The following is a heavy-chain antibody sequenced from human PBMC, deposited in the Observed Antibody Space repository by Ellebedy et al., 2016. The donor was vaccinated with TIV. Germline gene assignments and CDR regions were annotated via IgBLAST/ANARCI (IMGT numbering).Heavy chain of an antibody. Sequence: PGGSLRLSCVASGFNFGIYNMNWVRQAPGKGLELVSSINSNNGNIYYTDSVKGRFTISRDNGKNSLSLQMNSLRAEDTAVYYCVRETVTPTLWGQGTLVTVSS. J-gene: IGHJ4*02. CDR3: VRETVTPTL. CDR1: GFNFGIYN. CDR2: INSNNGNI. V-gene: IGHV3-21*01. D-gene: IGHD4-17*01.